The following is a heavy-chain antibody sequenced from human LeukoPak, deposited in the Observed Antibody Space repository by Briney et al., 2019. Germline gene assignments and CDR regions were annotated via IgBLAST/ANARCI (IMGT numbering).Heavy chain of an antibody. CDR3: ARGPSAGARGYYYYYYMDV. V-gene: IGHV4-61*02. CDR1: GGSISSGSYY. CDR2: IYTSGST. D-gene: IGHD1-26*01. J-gene: IGHJ6*03. Sequence: SQTLSLTCTVSGGSISSGSYYWSWIRQPAGKGLEWIGRIYTSGSTNYNPSLKSRVTISVDTSKNQFSLKLSSVTAADTAVYYCARGPSAGARGYYYYYYMDVWGKGPRSPSP.